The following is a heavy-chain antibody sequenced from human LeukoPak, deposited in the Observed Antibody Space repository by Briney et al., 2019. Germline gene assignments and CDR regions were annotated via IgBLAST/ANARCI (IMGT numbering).Heavy chain of an antibody. CDR3: ARDHRAAAGRFDP. V-gene: IGHV1-18*01. D-gene: IGHD6-13*01. CDR1: GYTFTSYG. CDR2: ISAYNGNT. J-gene: IGHJ5*02. Sequence: ASVTVSFKASGYTFTSYGISWVRQAPGQGREWMGWISAYNGNTNYTQKLQGRVTMTTATSTSTAYMELRSLRSDDTAVYYCARDHRAAAGRFDPWGQGTLVTVSS.